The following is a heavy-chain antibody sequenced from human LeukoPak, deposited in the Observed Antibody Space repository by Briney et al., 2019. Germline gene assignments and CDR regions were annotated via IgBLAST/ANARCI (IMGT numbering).Heavy chain of an antibody. V-gene: IGHV3-30*02. J-gene: IGHJ4*02. CDR2: IRSDGSNK. CDR3: AREHDYYFDY. D-gene: IGHD1-1*01. CDR1: GFSFSSYG. Sequence: AGGSLRLSCAGSGFSFSSYGMHWVRRAPGKGLEWMAFIRSDGSNKYYADSVKGRFTISRDNSKNTLYLQMNSLRAEDTAVYYCAREHDYYFDYWGQGTLVTVSS.